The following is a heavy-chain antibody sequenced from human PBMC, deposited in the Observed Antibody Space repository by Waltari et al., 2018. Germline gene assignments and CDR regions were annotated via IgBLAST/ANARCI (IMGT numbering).Heavy chain of an antibody. Sequence: EVELEESGGGLVRPGGSLRLSCAGSGFTFGIYSVNWVRQAPGKGLEWVSYISNTAATIFYADSVKGRFTISRDNAENSVYLQMHSLRAEDTAVYYCARSSGYDVFEIWGQGTMVTVSS. CDR1: GFTFGIYS. CDR3: ARSSGYDVFEI. J-gene: IGHJ3*02. D-gene: IGHD3-22*01. CDR2: ISNTAATI. V-gene: IGHV3-48*04.